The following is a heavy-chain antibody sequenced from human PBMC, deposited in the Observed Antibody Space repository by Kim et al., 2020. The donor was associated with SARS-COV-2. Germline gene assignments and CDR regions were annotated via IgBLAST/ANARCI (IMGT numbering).Heavy chain of an antibody. CDR3: ARGFGYGTKAADY. J-gene: IGHJ4*02. V-gene: IGHV3-33*01. D-gene: IGHD2-8*01. Sequence: GGSLRLSCAASGFTFSSYGMHWVRQAPGKWLEWVAVIWYDGSNKYYADSVKGRFTISRDNSKNTLYLQMNSLRAEDTAVYYCARGFGYGTKAADYWGQGTLVTVSS. CDR1: GFTFSSYG. CDR2: IWYDGSNK.